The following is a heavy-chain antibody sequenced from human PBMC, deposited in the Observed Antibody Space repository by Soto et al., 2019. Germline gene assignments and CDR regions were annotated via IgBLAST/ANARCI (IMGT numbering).Heavy chain of an antibody. Sequence: QVQLQESGPGLVKPSETLSLTCTVSGASISSHYWSWIRQSPGKGLEWLGYIYYSGSTDYNPSLKSRRTXSXXXSXXQLSLRLSSVTAADTAVYYCARPIGTTPAVWYFDLWGRGTLVKVSS. CDR2: IYYSGST. D-gene: IGHD1-26*01. V-gene: IGHV4-59*08. CDR1: GASISSHY. J-gene: IGHJ2*01. CDR3: ARPIGTTPAVWYFDL.